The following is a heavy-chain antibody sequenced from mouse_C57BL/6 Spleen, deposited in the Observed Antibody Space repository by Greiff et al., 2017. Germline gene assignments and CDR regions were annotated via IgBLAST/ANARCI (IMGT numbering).Heavy chain of an antibody. Sequence: EVQLQQSGPELVKPGASVKISCTASGYSFTGYYMNWVKQSPEKSLEWIGEINPSTGGTTYNQKFKAKATLTVDKSSSTAYMQLKSLTTEDSAVYYGARISLGYALDYWGQGTSVTVSS. CDR2: INPSTGGT. D-gene: IGHD6-2*01. CDR1: GYSFTGYY. V-gene: IGHV1-42*01. CDR3: ARISLGYALDY. J-gene: IGHJ4*01.